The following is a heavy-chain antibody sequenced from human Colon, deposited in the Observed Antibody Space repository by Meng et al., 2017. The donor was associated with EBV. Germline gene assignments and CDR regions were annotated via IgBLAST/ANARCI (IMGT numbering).Heavy chain of an antibody. Sequence: VHSRRRGDGPLKLSGRLSLTWPVYGGPFSGFYWTWIRQSPGKGLEWIGEIDDSGNIIYNPSLKSRVTISGDTSKNQFSLNVSSVTAADTAVYYCARSRWLLLQLWGQGTLVTVSS. V-gene: IGHV4-34*01. J-gene: IGHJ4*02. CDR3: ARSRWLLLQL. CDR2: IDDSGNI. D-gene: IGHD3-22*01. CDR1: GGPFSGFY.